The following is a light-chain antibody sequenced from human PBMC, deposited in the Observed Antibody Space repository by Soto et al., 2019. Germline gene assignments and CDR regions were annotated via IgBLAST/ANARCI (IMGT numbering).Light chain of an antibody. CDR2: GAS. Sequence: PGERVTLSCRASQSVSSSYLTWYQQKPGQAPRLLIYGASTRATSIPARFSGSGSGTDFALTISGLEPEDFAVYYCQQYGNSPLTFGGGTKVDIK. CDR1: QSVSSSY. V-gene: IGKV3-20*01. CDR3: QQYGNSPLT. J-gene: IGKJ4*01.